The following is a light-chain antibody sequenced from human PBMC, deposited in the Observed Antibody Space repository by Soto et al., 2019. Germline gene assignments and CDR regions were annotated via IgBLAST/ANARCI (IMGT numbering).Light chain of an antibody. CDR2: GAS. V-gene: IGKV3-15*01. Sequence: EIVITQSPATPSVSPWGRATRSCRASQSISGTLAWYQQKPGQAPRLLIYGASTRATGFPARFSGSGSGTDFTLTISSLQSEDFAVYYCQQYDNWPWTFGQGTKVDIK. CDR1: QSISGT. J-gene: IGKJ1*01. CDR3: QQYDNWPWT.